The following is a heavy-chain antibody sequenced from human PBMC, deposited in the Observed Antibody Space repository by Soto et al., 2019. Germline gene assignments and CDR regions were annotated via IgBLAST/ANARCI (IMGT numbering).Heavy chain of an antibody. Sequence: ASVKVSCKASGYSFASYDIYWVRQATGQGLEWMGWMNPNSGNTGYSQRYQGRVTMTRDTSISTAYMELRSLRSDDTAVYYCARGPITEDGRCGRGQYYYGLDVWAQGTTVTVSS. CDR3: ARGPITEDGRCGRGQYYYGLDV. V-gene: IGHV1-8*01. D-gene: IGHD1-26*01. CDR2: MNPNSGNT. J-gene: IGHJ6*02. CDR1: GYSFASYD.